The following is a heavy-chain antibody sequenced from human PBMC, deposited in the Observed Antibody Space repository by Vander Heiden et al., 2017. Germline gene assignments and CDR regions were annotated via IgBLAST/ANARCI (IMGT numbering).Heavy chain of an antibody. J-gene: IGHJ4*02. V-gene: IGHV3-21*01. D-gene: IGHD6-13*01. CDR2: ISSSSSYI. CDR1: GFTFSSYS. Sequence: EVQLVESGGGLVKPGGSLRLSCAASGFTFSSYSMNWVRQAPGKGLEWVSSISSSSSYIYYADAVKGRFTISRDNAKNSMYLQMKRMRAEDTAVYYFARDPRYSSSWFDYWGQGTLVTVSS. CDR3: ARDPRYSSSWFDY.